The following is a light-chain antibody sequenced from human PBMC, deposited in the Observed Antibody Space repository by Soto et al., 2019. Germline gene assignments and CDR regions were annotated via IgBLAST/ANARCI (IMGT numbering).Light chain of an antibody. V-gene: IGKV3-11*01. CDR2: DAS. J-gene: IGKJ1*01. CDR3: QQRSTWLWT. CDR1: QSIRDY. Sequence: EIVLTQSPATLSLSPGERATLSCRASQSIRDYLAWYQQKPGQAPRLLIYDASNRATGIPARFSGSGSGTDFTLTISSLEPEDFAVYHCQQRSTWLWTLGQGTKVQIK.